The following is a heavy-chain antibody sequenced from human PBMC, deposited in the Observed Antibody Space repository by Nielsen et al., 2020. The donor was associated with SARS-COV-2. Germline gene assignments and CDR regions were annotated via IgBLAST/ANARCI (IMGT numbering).Heavy chain of an antibody. J-gene: IGHJ4*02. V-gene: IGHV3-33*01. CDR3: ARDKSSGWFAFDY. D-gene: IGHD6-19*01. Sequence: GGSLRPSCAASGFTFSSYGMHWVRQAPGKGLEWVAVIWYDGSNKYYADSVKGRFTISRDNSKNTLYLQMNSLRAEDTAVYYCARDKSSGWFAFDYWGQGTLVTVSS. CDR2: IWYDGSNK. CDR1: GFTFSSYG.